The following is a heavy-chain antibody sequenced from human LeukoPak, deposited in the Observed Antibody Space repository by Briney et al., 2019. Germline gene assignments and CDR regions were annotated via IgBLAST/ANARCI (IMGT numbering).Heavy chain of an antibody. Sequence: PSETLSLTCTVSGVSISSSNSYWGWIRQPPGTALVWIGSIYYSGNTYYNASLKSQVSISIDTSKNQFSLRLTSVTAADTAVYYCARQTGSGLFILPGGQGTLVTVSS. CDR2: IYYSGNT. V-gene: IGHV4-39*01. J-gene: IGHJ4*02. CDR3: ARQTGSGLFILP. D-gene: IGHD3/OR15-3a*01. CDR1: GVSISSSNSY.